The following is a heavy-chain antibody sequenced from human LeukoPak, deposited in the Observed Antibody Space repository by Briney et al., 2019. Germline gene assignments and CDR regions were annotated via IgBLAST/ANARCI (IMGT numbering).Heavy chain of an antibody. CDR1: GGTINSYY. CDR3: VRHLSAGRPAFDI. CDR2: IYYSGST. J-gene: IGHJ3*02. D-gene: IGHD2-15*01. Sequence: SETLSLTCTVSGGTINSYYWSWIRQPPGKGLEWIGYIYYSGSTNYNPSLRSRVTISVDTSNNKFSLKLTSLTAADTAVYYCVRHLSAGRPAFDIWGQGTMVTVSS. V-gene: IGHV4-59*08.